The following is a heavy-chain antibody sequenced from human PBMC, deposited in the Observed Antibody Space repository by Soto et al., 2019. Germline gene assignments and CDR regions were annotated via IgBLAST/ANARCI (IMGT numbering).Heavy chain of an antibody. D-gene: IGHD3-16*01. CDR2: IYSGGST. CDR3: ARSITFGGVPL. V-gene: IGHV3-66*01. CDR1: GFTVSSNY. J-gene: IGHJ4*02. Sequence: EVQLVESGGGLVQPGGSLRLSCAASGFTVSSNYMSWVRQAPGKGLEWVSVIYSGGSTYYSDSVKGRFSISRDNSKNTLYLQMNSLRAEATAVYYCARSITFGGVPLWGQGTLVTVSS.